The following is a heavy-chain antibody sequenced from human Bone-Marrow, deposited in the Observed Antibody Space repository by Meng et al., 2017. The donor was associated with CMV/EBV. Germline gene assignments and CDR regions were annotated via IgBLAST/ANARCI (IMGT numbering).Heavy chain of an antibody. V-gene: IGHV3-74*01. CDR3: ARDPIGSGYAYFDY. CDR2: INSDGSST. CDR1: GFTFSSYG. D-gene: IGHD3-22*01. Sequence: GGSLRLSCAASGFTFSSYGMNWVRQAPGKGLVWVSRINSDGSSTSYADSVKGRFTIPRDSAKNTLYLQMNSLRAEDTAVYYCARDPIGSGYAYFDYWGQGTRVTCYS. J-gene: IGHJ4*02.